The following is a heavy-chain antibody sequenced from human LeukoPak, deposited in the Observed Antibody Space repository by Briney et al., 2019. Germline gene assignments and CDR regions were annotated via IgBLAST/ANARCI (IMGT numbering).Heavy chain of an antibody. Sequence: PGGSLRLSCAASGFTFSSYAMHWVRQAPGKGLEWVAVISYDGSNKYYADSVKGRFTISRDNSKNTLYLQMNSLRAEDTAVYYCVSFTMARGLIFLFDYWGQGTLVTVSS. J-gene: IGHJ4*02. CDR2: ISYDGSNK. V-gene: IGHV3-30*04. D-gene: IGHD3-10*01. CDR1: GFTFSSYA. CDR3: VSFTMARGLIFLFDY.